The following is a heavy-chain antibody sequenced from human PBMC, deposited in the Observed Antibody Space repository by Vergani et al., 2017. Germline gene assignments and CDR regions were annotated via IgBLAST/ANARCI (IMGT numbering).Heavy chain of an antibody. V-gene: IGHV3-23*01. CDR3: ARARCIETGYMSNWLDS. J-gene: IGHJ5*01. CDR2: ISGSGGST. Sequence: EVQLLESGGGLVQPGGSLRLSCAASGFTFSSYAMSWVRQAPGKGLEWVSAISGSGGSTYYADSVKGRFTISRDNSKNTLYLQMNSLRVEDTGVYYCARARCIETGYMSNWLDSWGQGTLVTVSS. D-gene: IGHD3-9*01. CDR1: GFTFSSYA.